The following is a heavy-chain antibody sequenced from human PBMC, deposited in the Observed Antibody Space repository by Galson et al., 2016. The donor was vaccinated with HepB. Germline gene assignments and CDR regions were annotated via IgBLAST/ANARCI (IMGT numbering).Heavy chain of an antibody. Sequence: SLRLSCAASGFTFSSYAMHWVCQAPGKGLEWVAVISYDGSHKYYAASVKGRFTISRDNSKNTLSLQMNSLRAEDTAVYYCAKNDILAGYSAFDYWGQGTLVTVSS. J-gene: IGHJ4*02. CDR1: GFTFSSYA. CDR2: ISYDGSHK. V-gene: IGHV3-30*18. CDR3: AKNDILAGYSAFDY. D-gene: IGHD3-9*01.